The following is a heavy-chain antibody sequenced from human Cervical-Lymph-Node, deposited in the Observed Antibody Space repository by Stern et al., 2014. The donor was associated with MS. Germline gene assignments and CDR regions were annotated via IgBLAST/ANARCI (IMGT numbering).Heavy chain of an antibody. CDR2: IWCDESNK. D-gene: IGHD3-3*01. Sequence: MQLVESGGGVIPPGGSLRLSCAASGFTFSSFGMHWVRQSTGQGLEWVVVIWCDESNKYYADSVKGRFTMSWDTSKTTLFLEINSLRAEDTAGYYCARGYYDFFWGQGTLVTVSS. CDR3: ARGYYDFF. V-gene: IGHV3-33*01. J-gene: IGHJ4*02. CDR1: GFTFSSFG.